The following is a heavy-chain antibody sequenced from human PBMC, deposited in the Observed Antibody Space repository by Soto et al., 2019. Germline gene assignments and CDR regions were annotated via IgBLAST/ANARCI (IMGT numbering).Heavy chain of an antibody. CDR3: ARYSSNWFQTEGMDV. Sequence: SETLSLTCAVSGGSISSGGYSWSWIRQPAGKGLEWIGRIDTSGNTNYNPSLKSRVTMSVDTSKKQFSLKLTSVTAADTAVYYCARYSSNWFQTEGMDVWGQGTTVTV. CDR2: IDTSGNT. CDR1: GGSISSGGYS. J-gene: IGHJ6*02. D-gene: IGHD6-13*01. V-gene: IGHV4-61*02.